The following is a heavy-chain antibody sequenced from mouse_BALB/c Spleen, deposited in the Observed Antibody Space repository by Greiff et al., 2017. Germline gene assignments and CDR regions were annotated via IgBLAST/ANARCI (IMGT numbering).Heavy chain of an antibody. J-gene: IGHJ3*01. D-gene: IGHD1-1*02. CDR1: GYSITSDYA. CDR3: ARFGGYPWFAY. V-gene: IGHV3-2*02. Sequence: VQLKESGPGLVKPSQSLSLTCTVTGYSITSDYAWNWIRQFPGNKLEWMGYISYSGSTSYNPSLKSRISITRNTSKNQFFLQLNSVTTEDTATYYCARFGGYPWFAYWGQGTLVTVSA. CDR2: ISYSGST.